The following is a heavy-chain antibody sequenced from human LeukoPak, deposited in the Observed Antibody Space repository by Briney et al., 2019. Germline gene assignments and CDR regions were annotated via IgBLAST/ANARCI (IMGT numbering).Heavy chain of an antibody. Sequence: ASVKVSCKASGYTFISYGISWVRQAPGQGLEWMVWISGHNSYTKYAQKFQGRVTMTTDTSMSTAYMELGSLRSDDTAVYYCARRRAVAGVNWFDPWGQGTLVTVSS. D-gene: IGHD6-19*01. J-gene: IGHJ5*02. CDR2: ISGHNSYT. V-gene: IGHV1-18*01. CDR3: ARRRAVAGVNWFDP. CDR1: GYTFISYG.